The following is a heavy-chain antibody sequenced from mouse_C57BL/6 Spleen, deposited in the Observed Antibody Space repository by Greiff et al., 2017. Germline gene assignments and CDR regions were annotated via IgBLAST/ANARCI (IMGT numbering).Heavy chain of an antibody. D-gene: IGHD1-1*01. CDR3: ARYYGSSYEFAY. V-gene: IGHV1-64*01. Sequence: VQLQQSGAELVKPGASVKLSCKASGYTFTSYWMHWVKQRPGQGLEWIGMIHPNSGSTNYNAKFKSKATLTVDKSSSTAYMQLSSLTSEDSAVYYCARYYGSSYEFAYWGQGTLVTVSA. J-gene: IGHJ3*01. CDR1: GYTFTSYW. CDR2: IHPNSGST.